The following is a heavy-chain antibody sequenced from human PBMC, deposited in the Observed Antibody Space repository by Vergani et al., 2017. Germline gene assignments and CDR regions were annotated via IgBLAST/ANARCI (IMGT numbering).Heavy chain of an antibody. V-gene: IGHV4-38-2*01. CDR2: IHHSGDT. D-gene: IGHD3-10*01. CDR1: DSSIMTNPY. J-gene: IGHJ6*02. CDR3: ARHRGSGGFFPSSYFYGMDV. Sequence: QFQLHDSVPVLLQPSETLTLTCDVSDSSIMTNPYWGWFRQSPGKGLEWIGCIHHSGDTHYNSSLKSRVSISIVSSSKFSLSLTSVTAADTAIYYCARHRGSGGFFPSSYFYGMDVWGHGTTVTVSS.